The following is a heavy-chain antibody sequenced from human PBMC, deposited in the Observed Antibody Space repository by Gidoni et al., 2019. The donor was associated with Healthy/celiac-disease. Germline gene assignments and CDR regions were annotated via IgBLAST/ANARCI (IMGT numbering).Heavy chain of an antibody. Sequence: EVQLVESGGGLVKPGGSLRPSCAASGFTFSSYSMNWVRQAPGKGLEWVSSISSSSSYIYYADSVKGRFTISRDNAKNSLYLQMNSLRAEDTAVYYCARAIAATGRFDYWGQGTLVTVSS. D-gene: IGHD6-13*01. CDR2: ISSSSSYI. CDR1: GFTFSSYS. CDR3: ARAIAATGRFDY. V-gene: IGHV3-21*01. J-gene: IGHJ4*02.